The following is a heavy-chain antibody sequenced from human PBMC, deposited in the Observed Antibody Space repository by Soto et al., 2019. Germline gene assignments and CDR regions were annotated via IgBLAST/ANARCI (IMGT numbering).Heavy chain of an antibody. CDR1: GGSISSGGYS. Sequence: PSETLSLTCAVSGGSISSGGYSWSWIRQPPGKGLEWIGYIYHSGSTYYNPSLKSRVTISVDRSKNQFSLKLSSVTAADTAVYYCAGRGHQPHRGMHVPGPATTLTVSS. CDR3: AGRGHQPHRGMHV. CDR2: IYHSGST. V-gene: IGHV4-30-2*01. J-gene: IGHJ6*02.